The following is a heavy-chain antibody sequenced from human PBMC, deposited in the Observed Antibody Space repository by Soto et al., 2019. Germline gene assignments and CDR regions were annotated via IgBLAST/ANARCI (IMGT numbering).Heavy chain of an antibody. D-gene: IGHD3-9*01. J-gene: IGHJ6*02. CDR3: TPASVDIHYCYYCGMDV. V-gene: IGHV3-15*07. CDR2: IKSKTDGGTT. Sequence: EVQLVESGGGLVKPGGSLRLSCAASGFTFSNAWMNWVRQAPGKGLEWVGRIKSKTDGGTTDYAAPVKGRFTISRDDSKSKLYRQMNSLKTEDTAVYFCTPASVDIHYCYYCGMDVWGQGTMVTVFS. CDR1: GFTFSNAW.